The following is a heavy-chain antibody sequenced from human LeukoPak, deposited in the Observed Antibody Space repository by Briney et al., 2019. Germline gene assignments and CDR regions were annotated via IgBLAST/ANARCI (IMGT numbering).Heavy chain of an antibody. CDR2: ISYDGSNK. J-gene: IGHJ6*02. V-gene: IGHV3-30*03. Sequence: GGSLRLSCAASGFTFSSYGMHWVRQAPGKGLEWVAVISYDGSNKYYADSVKGRFTVSRDNAKNTLYLQMNGLRVEDTAVYFCVRDDYGMDVWGQGTAVTVSS. CDR3: VRDDYGMDV. CDR1: GFTFSSYG.